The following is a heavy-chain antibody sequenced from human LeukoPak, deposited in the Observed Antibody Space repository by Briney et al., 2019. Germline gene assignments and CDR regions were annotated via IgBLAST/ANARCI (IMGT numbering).Heavy chain of an antibody. CDR3: AKGLLDYDFWSGYFPHFDY. D-gene: IGHD3-3*01. J-gene: IGHJ4*02. CDR2: IRYDGSNK. CDR1: GFTFSSYG. V-gene: IGHV3-30*02. Sequence: GGSLRLSCAASGFTFSSYGMHWVRQAPGKGLEWVAFIRYDGSNKYYADSVKGRFTISRDNSKNTLHLQMNSLRGEDTAVYYCAKGLLDYDFWSGYFPHFDYWGQGTLVTVSS.